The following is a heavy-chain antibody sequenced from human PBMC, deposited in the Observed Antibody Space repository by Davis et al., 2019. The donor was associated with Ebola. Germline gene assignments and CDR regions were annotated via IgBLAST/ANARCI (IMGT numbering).Heavy chain of an antibody. CDR1: GGTFSSYA. V-gene: IGHV1-69*13. J-gene: IGHJ4*02. Sequence: SVKVSCKASGGTFSSYAISWVRQAPGQGLEWMGGIIPIFGTANYAQKFQGRVTITADESTSTAYMELSSLRSEDTAVYYCAREMCSGGSCYSDYWGQGTLVTVSS. CDR3: AREMCSGGSCYSDY. CDR2: IIPIFGTA. D-gene: IGHD2-15*01.